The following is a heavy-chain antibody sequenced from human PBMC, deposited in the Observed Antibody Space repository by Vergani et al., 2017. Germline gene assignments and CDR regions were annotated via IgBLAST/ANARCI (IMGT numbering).Heavy chain of an antibody. V-gene: IGHV3-30*18. J-gene: IGHJ4*02. CDR2: ISYDGSNK. CDR3: AKDQSRIAVAGIIDY. Sequence: QVQLVESGGGVVQPGRSLRLSCAASGFTFSSYGMHWVRQAPGKGLEWVAVISYDGSNKYYADSVKGRFTISRDNSKNTLYLKRNSLGAEDTAVYYCAKDQSRIAVAGIIDYWGQGTLVTVSS. CDR1: GFTFSSYG. D-gene: IGHD6-19*01.